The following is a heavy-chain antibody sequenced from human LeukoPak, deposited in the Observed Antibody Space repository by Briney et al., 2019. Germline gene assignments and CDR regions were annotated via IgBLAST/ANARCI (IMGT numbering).Heavy chain of an antibody. CDR3: SAVVGAGEGVDY. CDR2: IIPILGIA. CDR1: GGTFSSYA. D-gene: IGHD2-15*01. J-gene: IGHJ4*02. V-gene: IGHV1-69*04. Sequence: SVKVSCKASGGTFSSYAISWVRQAPGQGLEWMGRIIPILGIANYAQKFQGRVTITADESTSTAYMELSSLRSEDTAVYYCSAVVGAGEGVDYWGQGTLVTVSS.